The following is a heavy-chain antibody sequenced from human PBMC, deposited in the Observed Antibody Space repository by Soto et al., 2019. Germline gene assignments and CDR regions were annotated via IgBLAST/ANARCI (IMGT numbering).Heavy chain of an antibody. Sequence: GGSLRLSCAASGFTFSSYDMHWVRQATGKGLEWISAIGTAGDTYYPGSVKGRFTISRENAKNSLYLQMNSLRAEDTAVYYCARRIYSDYGMDVWGQGTTVTVSS. CDR3: ARRIYSDYGMDV. D-gene: IGHD5-18*01. V-gene: IGHV3-13*01. CDR2: IGTAGDT. CDR1: GFTFSSYD. J-gene: IGHJ6*02.